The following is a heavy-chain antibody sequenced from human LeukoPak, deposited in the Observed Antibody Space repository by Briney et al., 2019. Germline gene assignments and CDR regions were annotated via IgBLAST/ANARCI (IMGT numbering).Heavy chain of an antibody. Sequence: PSETLSLTCSVSGDSITSYYWSWIRQSPGKGLESIGYVYRSGYAKYNPSLQSRVSISINTSKNQFSLRLTSVTAADTAVYYCGRMFGDHVAPVDYWGQGTLVTVAS. V-gene: IGHV4-59*01. J-gene: IGHJ4*02. CDR3: GRMFGDHVAPVDY. CDR1: GDSITSYY. CDR2: VYRSGYA. D-gene: IGHD3-10*02.